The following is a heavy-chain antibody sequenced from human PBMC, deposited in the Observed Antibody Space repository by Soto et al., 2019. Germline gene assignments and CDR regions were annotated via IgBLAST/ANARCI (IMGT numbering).Heavy chain of an antibody. CDR3: AKTPPVGGYNHFDS. CDR2: ISSDGSYK. J-gene: IGHJ4*02. D-gene: IGHD1-1*01. CDR1: GFTFSSNA. V-gene: IGHV3-30*18. Sequence: QVQLVESGGGVVQPGRSLRLSCQASGFTFSSNAMHWVRQAPGKGLEWVAFISSDGSYKFFADSVKGRFTISRDNSKNTLFLEMNSLGAEDTALYFCAKTPPVGGYNHFDSWGQGALVTVSS.